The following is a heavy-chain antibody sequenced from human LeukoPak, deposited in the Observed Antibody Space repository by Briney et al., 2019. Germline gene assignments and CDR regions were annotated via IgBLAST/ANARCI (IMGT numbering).Heavy chain of an antibody. V-gene: IGHV4-34*01. CDR2: INHSGST. CDR1: GGSFSGYY. Sequence: PSETLSLTCAVYGGSFSGYYWSWIRQPPGKGLEWIGEINHSGSTNYNPSLKSRVTISVDTSKNQFSLNLSSVTAADTAFYYCARGTIVVGPAALDYWGQGTLVTVSS. J-gene: IGHJ4*02. CDR3: ARGTIVVGPAALDY. D-gene: IGHD2-2*01.